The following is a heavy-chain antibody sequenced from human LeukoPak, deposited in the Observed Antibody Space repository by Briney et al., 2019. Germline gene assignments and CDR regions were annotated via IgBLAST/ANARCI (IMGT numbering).Heavy chain of an antibody. Sequence: GRSLRLSCAASGFTFSSYSMNWVRQAPGKGLEWVSSISSSSSYIYYADSVKGRFTISRDNARNSLYLQMNSLRAEDTAVYYCARGPYTNGHYFDYWGQGTLATVSS. J-gene: IGHJ4*02. CDR2: ISSSSSYI. V-gene: IGHV3-21*01. CDR3: ARGPYTNGHYFDY. CDR1: GFTFSSYS. D-gene: IGHD6-19*01.